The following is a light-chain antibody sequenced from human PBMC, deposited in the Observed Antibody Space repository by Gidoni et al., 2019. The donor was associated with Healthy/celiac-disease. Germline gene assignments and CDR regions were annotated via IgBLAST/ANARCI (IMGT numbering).Light chain of an antibody. J-gene: IGKJ1*01. CDR3: QQYNNWPPWT. CDR1: QSVSSN. V-gene: IGKV3-15*01. Sequence: EIVMTQSPATLSVSPGERATLSCRASQSVSSNLAWYQQKPGQAPRLLIYGASTRATGIPARFSGRGSGTELTLTISSLQAEDFAVYDCQQYNNWPPWTFGQGTKVEIK. CDR2: GAS.